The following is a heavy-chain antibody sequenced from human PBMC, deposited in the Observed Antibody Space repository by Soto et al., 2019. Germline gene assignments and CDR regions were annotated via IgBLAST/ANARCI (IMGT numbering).Heavy chain of an antibody. J-gene: IGHJ4*02. CDR1: GGSISSSRSY. V-gene: IGHV4-39*01. Sequence: SETLSLTCTVSGGSISSSRSYWGWIRQPPGKGLECIGSIYYSGSTYYSPSLKSRVTISVDTSKNQFSLKLSSVTAADTAVYYCARRGLVGATTFDYWGQGTXVTVSS. CDR3: ARRGLVGATTFDY. CDR2: IYYSGST. D-gene: IGHD1-26*01.